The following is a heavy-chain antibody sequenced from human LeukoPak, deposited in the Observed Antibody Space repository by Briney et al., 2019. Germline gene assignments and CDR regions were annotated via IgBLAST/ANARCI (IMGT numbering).Heavy chain of an antibody. Sequence: GRSLRLSCVASGLAFSSYSMHWVRQAPGKGLEWVGVISYDGSDEYYTDSVKGRFTISRDNSKNTVYLQMNSLRADDTAVYYCARDFTPEWFDIHWGQGTLVTVSS. CDR2: ISYDGSDE. V-gene: IGHV3-30*04. CDR1: GLAFSSYS. CDR3: ARDFTPEWFDIH. D-gene: IGHD3-3*01. J-gene: IGHJ4*02.